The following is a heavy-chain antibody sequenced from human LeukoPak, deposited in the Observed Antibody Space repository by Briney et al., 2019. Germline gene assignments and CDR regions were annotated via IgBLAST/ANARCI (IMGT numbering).Heavy chain of an antibody. J-gene: IGHJ6*03. CDR1: GGSISSYY. CDR3: ARVYYDFWSGHRTNYYMDV. Sequence: SETLSLTCTVSGGSISSYYLSWIRQPPGKGLEWIGYIYYSGSTNYNPSLKSRVTISVDTSKNQFSLKLSSVTAADTAVYYCARVYYDFWSGHRTNYYMDVWGKGTTVTVSS. D-gene: IGHD3-3*01. V-gene: IGHV4-59*01. CDR2: IYYSGST.